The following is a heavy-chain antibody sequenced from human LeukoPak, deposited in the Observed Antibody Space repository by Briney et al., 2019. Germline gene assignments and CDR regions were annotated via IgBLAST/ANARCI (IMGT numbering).Heavy chain of an antibody. CDR3: AKGTNSGSYINEDYYFDY. D-gene: IGHD1-26*01. V-gene: IGHV3-33*06. CDR2: IWDDGSNK. Sequence: PGGSLRLSCVASGFTFSSYGMHWVRQAPGKGLEWVAVIWDDGSNKYYADSVKGRFTISRDNSKNTLYLQMNSLRAEDTAVYYCAKGTNSGSYINEDYYFDYWGQGTLVTVSS. CDR1: GFTFSSYG. J-gene: IGHJ4*02.